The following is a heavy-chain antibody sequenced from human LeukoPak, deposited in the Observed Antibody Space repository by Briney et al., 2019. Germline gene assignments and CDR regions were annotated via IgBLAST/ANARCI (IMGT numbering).Heavy chain of an antibody. CDR3: AGGTGMDV. D-gene: IGHD1-1*01. J-gene: IGHJ6*02. V-gene: IGHV3-7*05. CDR2: IKQDGCEK. CDR1: GFTFSSYN. Sequence: PGGSLRLSCAASGFTFSSYNMNWVRQAPGKGLEWVASIKQDGCEKYYVDFVKGRFSISRDNAKNSLYLQMNSLGADDTAVYYCAGGTGMDVWGQGTTVTVSS.